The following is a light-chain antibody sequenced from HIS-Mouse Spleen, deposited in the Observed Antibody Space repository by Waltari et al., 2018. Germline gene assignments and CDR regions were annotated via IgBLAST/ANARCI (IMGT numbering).Light chain of an antibody. V-gene: IGLV2-14*01. CDR2: EVS. J-gene: IGLJ2*01. CDR1: SSDVGGYNY. Sequence: QSALTQPASVSGSPGQSITISCTGTSSDVGGYNYVSWYQQHPGKAPKLMIYEVSTRLSGVSKRFSGSKSGNTASLTISGLQAEDEADYYCSSYTSSSTLVVFGGGTKLTVL. CDR3: SSYTSSSTLVV.